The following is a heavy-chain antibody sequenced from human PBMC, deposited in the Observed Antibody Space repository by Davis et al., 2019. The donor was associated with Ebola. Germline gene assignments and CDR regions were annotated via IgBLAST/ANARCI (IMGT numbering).Heavy chain of an antibody. CDR3: ARVSGYYGGYYFDY. D-gene: IGHD3-22*01. V-gene: IGHV3-48*01. Sequence: GESLKISCAASGFTFSSYSMNWVRQAPGKGLEWISYISGSSSTISYADSVKGRFTISRDNAKNSLYLQMNSLRGEDTAVYFCARVSGYYGGYYFDYWGQGTLVTVSS. CDR1: GFTFSSYS. J-gene: IGHJ4*02. CDR2: ISGSSSTI.